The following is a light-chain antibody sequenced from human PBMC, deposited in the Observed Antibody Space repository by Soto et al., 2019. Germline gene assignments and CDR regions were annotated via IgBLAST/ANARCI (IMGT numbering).Light chain of an antibody. Sequence: EIVLTQSPGTLSLSPGDRATLSCSASQSIRDNYLAWYQQKPGQAPGLLIYLASNRATGIPDRFSGSGSGTDFTLTISRLEPEDFVVYYCQQYGGSPATFGQGTRLEIK. CDR1: QSIRDNY. J-gene: IGKJ5*01. CDR2: LAS. CDR3: QQYGGSPAT. V-gene: IGKV3-20*01.